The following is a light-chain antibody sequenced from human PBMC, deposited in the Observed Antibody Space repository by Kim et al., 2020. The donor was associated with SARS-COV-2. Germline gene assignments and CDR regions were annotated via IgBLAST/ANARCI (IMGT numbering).Light chain of an antibody. J-gene: IGKJ1*01. V-gene: IGKV1-27*01. CDR2: AAS. CDR1: EDIANY. CDR3: QKYDSAPWT. Sequence: ASVGDGVTITCRASEDIANYLAWYQQKPGKVPKLLVYAASALKSGVPSRFSGNRSGTDFTLAISSLQPEDVATYYCQKYDSAPWTFGQGTKVDIK.